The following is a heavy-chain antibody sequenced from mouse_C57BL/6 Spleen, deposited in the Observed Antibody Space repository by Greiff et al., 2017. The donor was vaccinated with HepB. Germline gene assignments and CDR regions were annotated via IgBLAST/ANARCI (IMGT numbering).Heavy chain of an antibody. CDR2: IYPGDGDT. CDR3: ATMVTTLRWYFDV. D-gene: IGHD2-2*01. Sequence: QVQLKESGPELVKPGASVKISCKASGYAFSSSWMNWVKQRPGKGLEWIGRIYPGDGDTTYNGKFKGKATLTADKSSSTAYMQLSSLTSEDSAVYFCATMVTTLRWYFDVWGTGTTVTVSS. CDR1: GYAFSSSW. V-gene: IGHV1-82*01. J-gene: IGHJ1*03.